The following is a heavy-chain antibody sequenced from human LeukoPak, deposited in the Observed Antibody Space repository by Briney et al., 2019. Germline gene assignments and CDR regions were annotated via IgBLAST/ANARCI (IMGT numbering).Heavy chain of an antibody. CDR2: ISPNSNDI. Sequence: GGSLRLSCAASGFTFSDHYMSWIRQAPGKGLEWIVYISPNSNDISYADSVKGRFTISRDNAKNSLYLQMNSLTVEDTGIYYCSRDPRLLDYWGQGSLVTVSS. CDR1: GFTFSDHY. D-gene: IGHD6-25*01. J-gene: IGHJ4*02. CDR3: SRDPRLLDY. V-gene: IGHV3-11*01.